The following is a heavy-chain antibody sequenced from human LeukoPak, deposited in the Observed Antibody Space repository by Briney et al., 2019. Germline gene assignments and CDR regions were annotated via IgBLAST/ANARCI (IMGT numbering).Heavy chain of an antibody. CDR1: GYTFTSYD. D-gene: IGHD1-26*01. CDR3: ARGRPLWDPQPLGY. V-gene: IGHV1-8*01. J-gene: IGHJ4*02. CDR2: MNPNSGNT. Sequence: KPGASVTVSCTASGYTFTSYDINWVRQATGQGLEWMGWMNPNSGNTVYAQKFQGRVTMTRNTSISTAYMELSSLRSEDTAVYYCARGRPLWDPQPLGYWGKGPLVTASS.